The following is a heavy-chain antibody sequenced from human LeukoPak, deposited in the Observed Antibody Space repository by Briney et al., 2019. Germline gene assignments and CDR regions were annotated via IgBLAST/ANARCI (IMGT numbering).Heavy chain of an antibody. Sequence: PSETLSLTCTVSGGSISSSSYYWGWIRQPPGKGLEWIGSIYHSGSTYYNPCLKSRVTISVDRSKNQFSLKLSSVTAADTAVYYCARGYCSGGSCYFFDYWGQGTLVTVSS. D-gene: IGHD2-15*01. J-gene: IGHJ4*02. V-gene: IGHV4-39*07. CDR3: ARGYCSGGSCYFFDY. CDR1: GGSISSSSYY. CDR2: IYHSGST.